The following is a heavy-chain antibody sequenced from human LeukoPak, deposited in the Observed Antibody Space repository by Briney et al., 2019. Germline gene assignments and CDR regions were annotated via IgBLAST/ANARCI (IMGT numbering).Heavy chain of an antibody. CDR1: GFTVSSNY. V-gene: IGHV3-23*01. Sequence: GGSLRLSCAASGFTVSSNYMSWVRQAPGKGLEWVSAISGSGGSTYYADSVKGRFTISRDNSKNTLYLQMNSLRAEDTAVYYCAKDRDSSSWPDVDYWGQGTLVTVSS. CDR2: ISGSGGST. D-gene: IGHD6-13*01. CDR3: AKDRDSSSWPDVDY. J-gene: IGHJ4*02.